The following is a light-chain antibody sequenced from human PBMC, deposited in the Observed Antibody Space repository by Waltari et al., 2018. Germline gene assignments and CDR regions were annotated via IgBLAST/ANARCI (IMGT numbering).Light chain of an antibody. CDR2: EVS. V-gene: IGLV2-14*01. Sequence: QSALTQPASVSGSPGQPITIPCTGTSSDVGGSNYASWYQQHPGKAPKLMIYEVSNRPSGVSNRFSGSKSGNTASLTISGLQAEDEADYYCSSYTSSSPHVVFGGGTKLTVL. CDR3: SSYTSSSPHVV. CDR1: SSDVGGSNY. J-gene: IGLJ2*01.